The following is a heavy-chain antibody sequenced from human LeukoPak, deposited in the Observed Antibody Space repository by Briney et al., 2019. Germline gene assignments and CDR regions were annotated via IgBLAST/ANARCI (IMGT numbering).Heavy chain of an antibody. D-gene: IGHD6-19*01. CDR3: ARTLSIAVVY. CDR2: IYYSGST. Sequence: SETLSLTCTVSGGSISSSSYYWGWIRQPPGKGLEWIGSIYYSGSTYYNPSLKSRVTISVDTSKNQFSLKLSSVTAADTAVYYCARTLSIAVVYWGQGTLVTVSS. CDR1: GGSISSSSYY. J-gene: IGHJ4*02. V-gene: IGHV4-39*01.